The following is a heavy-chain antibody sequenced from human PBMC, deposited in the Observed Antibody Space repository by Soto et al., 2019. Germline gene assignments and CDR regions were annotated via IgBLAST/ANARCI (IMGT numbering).Heavy chain of an antibody. V-gene: IGHV3-30*18. CDR1: GFTFSSYG. Sequence: QVQLVESGGGVVQPGRSLRLSCAASGFTFSSYGMHWVRRAPGKGLEWVAVISYDGSNKYYADSVKGRFTISRDNSKNTLYLQMNSLRAEDTAVYYCAKDGDYGSGSIDYWGQGTLVTVSS. D-gene: IGHD3-10*01. CDR3: AKDGDYGSGSIDY. CDR2: ISYDGSNK. J-gene: IGHJ4*02.